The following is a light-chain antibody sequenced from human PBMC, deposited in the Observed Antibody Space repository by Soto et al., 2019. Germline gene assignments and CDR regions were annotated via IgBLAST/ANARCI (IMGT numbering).Light chain of an antibody. V-gene: IGLV2-14*01. J-gene: IGLJ1*01. CDR3: SSYTSSSTLYV. CDR1: SSDIGGSNY. CDR2: EVS. Sequence: QSALTQPASVSGSPGQSITISCTGTSSDIGGSNYVSWYQQHPGKAPKLMIYEVSNRPSGISNRSSGSKSGNTASLTIAGIQAEDEADYYCSSYTSSSTLYVFGTGTRSPS.